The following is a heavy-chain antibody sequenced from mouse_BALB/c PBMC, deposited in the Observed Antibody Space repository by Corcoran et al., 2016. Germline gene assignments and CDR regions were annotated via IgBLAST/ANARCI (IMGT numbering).Heavy chain of an antibody. V-gene: IGHV9-3-1*01. J-gene: IGHJ2*01. CDR3: ARWGLFDY. CDR2: INTYTGEP. Sequence: QIQLVQSGPELKKPGETVMISCKASGYTFTNYGMNWVKQAPGKGLKWMGWINTYTGEPTYADDFKGRFAFSLETSASTAYLQINNLKNEDTATYFCARWGLFDYWGQGTTLTVSS. D-gene: IGHD3-3*01. CDR1: GYTFTNYG.